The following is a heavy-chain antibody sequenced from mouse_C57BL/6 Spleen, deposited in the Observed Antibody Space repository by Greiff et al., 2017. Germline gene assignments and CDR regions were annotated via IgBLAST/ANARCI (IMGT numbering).Heavy chain of an antibody. J-gene: IGHJ4*01. CDR1: GYTFTSYW. CDR2: IDPSDSYI. CDR3: AREVY. Sequence: QVQLKQLGAELVKPGASVKLSCKASGYTFTSYWMQWVKQRPGLGLEWIGEIDPSDSYINYNQKFKGKATLTVDTSSSTAYMQLSSLTSEDSAVYYCAREVYWGQGTSVTFSS. V-gene: IGHV1-50*01.